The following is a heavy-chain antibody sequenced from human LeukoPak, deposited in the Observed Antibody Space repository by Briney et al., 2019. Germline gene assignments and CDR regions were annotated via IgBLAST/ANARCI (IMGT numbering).Heavy chain of an antibody. CDR2: IWYDGSNK. V-gene: IGHV3-33*08. J-gene: IGHJ6*02. CDR3: ARFAVLRYFDPQRVYYYGMDV. CDR1: GFTFSSYA. Sequence: PGGSLRLSCAASGFTFSSYAMSWVRQAPGKGLEWVAVIWYDGSNKYYADSVKGRFTISRDNSKNTLYLQMNSLRAEDTAVYYCARFAVLRYFDPQRVYYYGMDVWGQGTTVTVSS. D-gene: IGHD3-9*01.